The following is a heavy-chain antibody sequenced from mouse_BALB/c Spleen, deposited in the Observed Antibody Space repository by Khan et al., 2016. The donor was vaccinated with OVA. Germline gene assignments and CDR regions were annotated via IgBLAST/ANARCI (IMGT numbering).Heavy chain of an antibody. V-gene: IGHV1-85*01. Sequence: QVQLQQSGAELVKPGASVKLSCKASGYTFTSYDINWVRQRPEQGLEWIGWMFPGDGSTKYNENFTGMAKLTTDKSFSTASMQPRRLTSEDTGAYFCAGGGYGGFAYWGQGTRVTVSA. CDR2: MFPGDGST. CDR1: GYTFTSYD. J-gene: IGHJ3*01. CDR3: AGGGYGGFAY. D-gene: IGHD2-14*01.